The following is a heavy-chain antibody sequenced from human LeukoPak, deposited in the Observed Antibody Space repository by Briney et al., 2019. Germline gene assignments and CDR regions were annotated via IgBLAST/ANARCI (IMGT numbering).Heavy chain of an antibody. CDR2: IHTGGSN. D-gene: IGHD2/OR15-2a*01. J-gene: IGHJ3*01. V-gene: IGHV4-4*09. CDR3: SGLSAALHHEAFDF. CDR1: GVSISTYY. Sequence: SETLSLTCAVPGVSISTYYWAWVRQPPGKGLEWVGYIHTGGSNNKYPSLMSRVTITVAKNTNNSPLRLTSITAAAAAASYFSGLSAALHHEAFDFWGQGKRVTVSS.